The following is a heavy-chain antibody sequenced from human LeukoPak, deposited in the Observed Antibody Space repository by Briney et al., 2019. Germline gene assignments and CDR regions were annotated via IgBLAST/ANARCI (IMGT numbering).Heavy chain of an antibody. Sequence: AGSLRLSCAASGFTFSSYAMSWVRQAPGKGLEWVSSIGGSGGSTYYPDSVKGRFTISRDNSKNTLHLQMNSLRAEDTAVYYCAKVETAAAATLRGFDYWGQGTLVTVSS. V-gene: IGHV3-23*01. CDR3: AKVETAAAATLRGFDY. CDR1: GFTFSSYA. J-gene: IGHJ4*02. CDR2: IGGSGGST. D-gene: IGHD6-13*01.